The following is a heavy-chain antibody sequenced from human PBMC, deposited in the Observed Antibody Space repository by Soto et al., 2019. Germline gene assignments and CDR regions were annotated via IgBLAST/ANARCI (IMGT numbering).Heavy chain of an antibody. D-gene: IGHD4-4*01. V-gene: IGHV3-7*01. CDR1: GFTFSSYW. CDR3: ARAGLLHAEDY. CDR2: IKKDGSGK. Sequence: EVQLVESGGGLVQPGGSLRLSCAASGFTFSSYWMSWVRQAPGKGLEWVGNIKKDGSGKYYVDSVKGRFTISRDNAKNSLYLQMNILRAEDTAVYYCARAGLLHAEDYWGQGTLVTVSS. J-gene: IGHJ4*02.